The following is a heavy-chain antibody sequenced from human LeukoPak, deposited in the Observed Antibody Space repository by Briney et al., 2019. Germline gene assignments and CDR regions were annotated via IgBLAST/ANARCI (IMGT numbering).Heavy chain of an antibody. CDR3: AKDRPNYHENNGHYYTPNGDS. V-gene: IGHV3-23*01. Sequence: GGSLRLSCAASGFTFGIYAMSWVRQAPGKGLEWVSSITGRGDVPFYADSLKDRFTISRDNWKNMLYLEMSSLRVEDTAVYYCAKDRPNYHENNGHYYTPNGDSWGQGTLVAVSS. CDR2: ITGRGDVP. J-gene: IGHJ5*01. CDR1: GFTFGIYA. D-gene: IGHD3-3*01.